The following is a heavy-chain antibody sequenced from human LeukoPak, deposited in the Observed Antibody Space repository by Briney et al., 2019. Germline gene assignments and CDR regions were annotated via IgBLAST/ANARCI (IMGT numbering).Heavy chain of an antibody. J-gene: IGHJ6*02. Sequence: GASVKVSCKASGYTFTAYYMHWVRQAPGQGLEWMGWINPNSGGTNYAQKFQGWVTMTRDTSISTAYMELSSLRSEDTAVYYCATSRAFDYGMDVWGQGTTVTVSS. CDR1: GYTFTAYY. CDR3: ATSRAFDYGMDV. CDR2: INPNSGGT. V-gene: IGHV1-2*04.